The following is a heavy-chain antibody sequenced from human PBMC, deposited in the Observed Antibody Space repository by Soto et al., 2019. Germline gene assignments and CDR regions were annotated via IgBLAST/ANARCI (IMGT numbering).Heavy chain of an antibody. CDR1: GGSISSSSYY. CDR2: IYYSGST. D-gene: IGHD3-10*01. V-gene: IGHV4-39*01. Sequence: SETLSLTCTVSGGSISSSSYYWGWIRQPPGKGLEWIGSIYYSGSTYYNPSLKSRVTISVDTSKNQFSLKLSSVTAADTAXYYCARQNWFGELFFDYWGQGTLVTVSS. CDR3: ARQNWFGELFFDY. J-gene: IGHJ4*02.